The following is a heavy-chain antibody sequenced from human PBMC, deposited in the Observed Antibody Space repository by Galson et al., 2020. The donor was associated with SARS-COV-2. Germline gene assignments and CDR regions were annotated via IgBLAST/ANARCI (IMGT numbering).Heavy chain of an antibody. CDR1: GFTFSSYG. Sequence: TGGSLRLSCAASGFTFSSYGMHWVRQAPGKGLEWVAVIWYDGSNKYYADSVKGRFTISRDNSKNTLYLQMSSLRAEDTAVYYCVKVQSIAAAYYYFDYWGQGTLVTVSS. CDR2: IWYDGSNK. CDR3: VKVQSIAAAYYYFDY. J-gene: IGHJ4*02. D-gene: IGHD6-13*01. V-gene: IGHV3-30*02.